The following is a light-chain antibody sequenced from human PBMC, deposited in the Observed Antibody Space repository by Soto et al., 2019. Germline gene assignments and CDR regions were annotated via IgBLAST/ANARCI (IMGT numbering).Light chain of an antibody. J-gene: IGLJ1*01. CDR2: GVH. CDR1: SNDIGTYDY. CDR3: TAFSANRVYL. Sequence: QSALTQPISVSGSPGQSITISCTGNSNDIGTYDYVCWYQQHPGKAPRLLIHGVHNRSPGISGRFSASKSGLTASLTISGLQAEAEADNYCTAFSANRVYLFGPGTKLTV. V-gene: IGLV2-14*01.